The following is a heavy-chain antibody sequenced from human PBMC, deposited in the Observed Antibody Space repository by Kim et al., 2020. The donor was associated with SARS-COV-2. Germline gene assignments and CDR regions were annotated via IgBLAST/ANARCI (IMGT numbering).Heavy chain of an antibody. V-gene: IGHV4-59*01. Sequence: LKSRVTISVDTSKNQFSLKLSSVTAADTAVYYCAREIVVHNPYYYYGMDVWGQGTTVTVSS. J-gene: IGHJ6*02. CDR3: AREIVVHNPYYYYGMDV. D-gene: IGHD2-2*01.